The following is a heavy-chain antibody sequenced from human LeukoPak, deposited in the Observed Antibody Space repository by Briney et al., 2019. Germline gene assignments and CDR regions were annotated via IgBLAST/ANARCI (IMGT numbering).Heavy chain of an antibody. J-gene: IGHJ4*02. Sequence: GTSLRLSCAASRFTFRNYGMHWVRQAPGKGLEWVAVIWYDGSNKYYADSVKGRFTISRDNSKNMLYLQMNSLRAEDTAMYYCARDREGWTDRGYFDFWGRGTVVTVAS. D-gene: IGHD1-1*01. V-gene: IGHV3-33*01. CDR2: IWYDGSNK. CDR1: RFTFRNYG. CDR3: ARDREGWTDRGYFDF.